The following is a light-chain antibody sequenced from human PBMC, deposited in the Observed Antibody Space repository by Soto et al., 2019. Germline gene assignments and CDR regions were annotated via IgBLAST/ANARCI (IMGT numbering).Light chain of an antibody. Sequence: EIVMTQSPATVSVSPGERAALSCRASQSVSDKLAWYQQKPGQAPRLLIYHASARATGIPARFSGSGSGTEFTLTSSGLQSEDFAVYYCQQYNSYLITFGQGTRLEIK. J-gene: IGKJ5*01. CDR1: QSVSDK. CDR3: QQYNSYLIT. V-gene: IGKV3-15*01. CDR2: HAS.